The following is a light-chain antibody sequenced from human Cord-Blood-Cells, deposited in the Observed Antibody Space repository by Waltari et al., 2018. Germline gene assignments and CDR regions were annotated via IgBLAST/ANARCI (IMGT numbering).Light chain of an antibody. V-gene: IGKV1-39*01. Sequence: DIQMTQSPSSLSASVGDRVTITCRASQSISRYLNCYQQKPGKAPKLLIYAASSLQSGVPSRFSGSGSGTDFTLTISSLQPEDFATYYCQQSYSTPPLTFGEGTKVEIK. CDR2: AAS. CDR1: QSISRY. CDR3: QQSYSTPPLT. J-gene: IGKJ4*01.